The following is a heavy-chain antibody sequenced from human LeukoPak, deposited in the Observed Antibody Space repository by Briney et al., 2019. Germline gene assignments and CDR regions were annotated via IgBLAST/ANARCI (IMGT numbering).Heavy chain of an antibody. D-gene: IGHD2-15*01. Sequence: ASVKVSCKASGYTFTRDYMHWVRQAPGQGLEWVGVINPSGDGTSYAQKFQGRVTMTRNVSTSTVYMELSSLRSEDTAMYYCARTCCSETSKFDYWGQGTLVTVSS. J-gene: IGHJ4*02. CDR2: INPSGDGT. V-gene: IGHV1-46*01. CDR1: GYTFTRDY. CDR3: ARTCCSETSKFDY.